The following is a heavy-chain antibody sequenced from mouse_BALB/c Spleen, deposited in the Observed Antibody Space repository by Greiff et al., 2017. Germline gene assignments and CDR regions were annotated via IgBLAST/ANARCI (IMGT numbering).Heavy chain of an antibody. D-gene: IGHD2-1*01. CDR2: IDPANGNT. CDR1: GFTIKDTY. J-gene: IGHJ3*01. CDR3: ARGDYCSCTPWFAY. V-gene: IGHV14-3*02. Sequence: EVKLVESGAELVKPGASVKLSCTASGFTIKDTYMHWVKQRPEQGLEWIGRIDPANGNTKYDPKFQGKATITADTTSNTADLQLSSLTSDDTAVYYCARGDYCSCTPWFAYWGQGTLVTVSA.